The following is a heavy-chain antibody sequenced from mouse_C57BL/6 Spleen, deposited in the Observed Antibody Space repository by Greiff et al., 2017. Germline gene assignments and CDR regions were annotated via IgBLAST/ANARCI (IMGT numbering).Heavy chain of an antibody. CDR2: IDPETGGT. D-gene: IGHD5-5*01. V-gene: IGHV1-15*01. CDR3: TRQDYLGAMDY. Sequence: QVQLKESGAELVRPGASVTLSCKASGYTFTDYEMHWVKQTPVHGLEWIGAIDPETGGTAYNQKFKGKAILTADKSSSTAYMELRSLTSEDSAVYYCTRQDYLGAMDYWGQGTSVTVSS. J-gene: IGHJ4*01. CDR1: GYTFTDYE.